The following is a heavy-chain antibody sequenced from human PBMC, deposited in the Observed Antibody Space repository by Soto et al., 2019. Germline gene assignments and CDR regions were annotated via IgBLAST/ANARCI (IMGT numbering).Heavy chain of an antibody. Sequence: GGSLRLSCAASGFTFSDYYMSWIRQAPGKGLEWVSYISSSGSTIYYADSVKGRFTVSRDNAKNSLYLQMNSLRAEDTAVYYCARVNCSGGSCSRTYYYYGMDVWGPGTSVPVS. CDR1: GFTFSDYY. J-gene: IGHJ6*02. V-gene: IGHV3-11*01. CDR3: ARVNCSGGSCSRTYYYYGMDV. CDR2: ISSSGSTI. D-gene: IGHD2-15*01.